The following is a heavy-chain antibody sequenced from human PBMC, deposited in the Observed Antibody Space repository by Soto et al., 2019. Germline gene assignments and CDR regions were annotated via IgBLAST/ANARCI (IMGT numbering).Heavy chain of an antibody. J-gene: IGHJ5*02. CDR2: IYYSGST. Sequence: SETLSLTCTVSGGSISSSSYYWGWIRQPPGKGLEWIGSIYYSGSTYYNPSLKSRVTISVDTSKNQFSLKLSSVTAADTAVYYCARRIHSSGWYGGWFDPWGQGTLVTVYS. V-gene: IGHV4-39*01. CDR1: GGSISSSSYY. D-gene: IGHD6-19*01. CDR3: ARRIHSSGWYGGWFDP.